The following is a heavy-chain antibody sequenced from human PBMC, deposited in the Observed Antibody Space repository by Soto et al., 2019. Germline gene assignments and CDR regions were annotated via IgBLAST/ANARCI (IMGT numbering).Heavy chain of an antibody. V-gene: IGHV1-18*01. CDR1: GYTFVNYA. Sequence: QAQLVQSGAEVKKPGASVKVSCKASGYTFVNYAINWVRQAPGQGHEWLGSISPKNGNTQYGQNFQGRGTMATDTSTSTAYMEVRSLRSGDTALYYCARAEVGYVTWAYTAPQRNHYGMDVWGQGTTVTVS. D-gene: IGHD3-10*02. CDR2: ISPKNGNT. CDR3: ARAEVGYVTWAYTAPQRNHYGMDV. J-gene: IGHJ6*02.